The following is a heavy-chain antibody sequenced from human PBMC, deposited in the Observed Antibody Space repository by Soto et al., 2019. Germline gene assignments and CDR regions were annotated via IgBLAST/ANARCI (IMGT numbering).Heavy chain of an antibody. CDR2: INAGNGNT. CDR3: ARDLARFLEWLSSYYFDY. Sequence: ASVKVSCKASGYTFTSYAMHWVRQAPGQSLEWMGWINAGNGNTKYSQKFQGRVTITRDTSASTAYMELSSLRSEDTAVYYCARDLARFLEWLSSYYFDYWRHRTLVTVSS. CDR1: GYTFTSYA. J-gene: IGHJ4*01. V-gene: IGHV1-3*01. D-gene: IGHD3-3*01.